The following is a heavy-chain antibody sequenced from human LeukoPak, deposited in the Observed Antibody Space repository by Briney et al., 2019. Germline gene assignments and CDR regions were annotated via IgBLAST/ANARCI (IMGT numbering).Heavy chain of an antibody. J-gene: IGHJ3*02. V-gene: IGHV3-7*01. Sequence: GGSLRLSCAASGFTFSRYWMSWVRQAPGKGLEWLANIKADGSEKYYVDSVKGRFTISRDNAKNLLYLQMNSLRAEDTAVYYCARSGIPYAFDIWGQGTMVTVSS. CDR1: GFTFSRYW. CDR3: ARSGIPYAFDI. CDR2: IKADGSEK. D-gene: IGHD2-21*01.